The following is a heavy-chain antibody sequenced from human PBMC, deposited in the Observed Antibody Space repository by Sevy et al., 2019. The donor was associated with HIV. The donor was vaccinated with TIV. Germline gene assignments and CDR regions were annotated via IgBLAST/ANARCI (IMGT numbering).Heavy chain of an antibody. CDR2: IYPGDSDT. Sequence: GESLKISCKGSGYSFTSYWIGWVRQMPGKGLEWMGIIYPGDSDTRYSPSFQGQVTISADKSISTAYLQWSSLKASDTAMYYCARRGGYGDPEGRAFDIWGQWTMVTVSS. J-gene: IGHJ3*02. D-gene: IGHD4-17*01. V-gene: IGHV5-51*01. CDR3: ARRGGYGDPEGRAFDI. CDR1: GYSFTSYW.